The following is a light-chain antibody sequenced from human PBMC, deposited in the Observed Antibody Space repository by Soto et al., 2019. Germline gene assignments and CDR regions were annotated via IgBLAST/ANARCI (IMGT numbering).Light chain of an antibody. J-gene: IGKJ5*01. Sequence: EVVVTQSPATLSVSPGEGATLSCRASQSVGSLLAWYQQKPGQAPRLLIYRASSRATGISGSFSGSGSGTEFTLTITSLQSEDFGVYYCQQYNMWPITFGQGTRLEIK. V-gene: IGKV3-15*01. CDR2: RAS. CDR1: QSVGSL. CDR3: QQYNMWPIT.